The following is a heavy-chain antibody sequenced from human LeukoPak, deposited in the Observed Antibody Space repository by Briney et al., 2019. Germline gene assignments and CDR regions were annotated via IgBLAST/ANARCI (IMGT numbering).Heavy chain of an antibody. D-gene: IGHD3-3*02. CDR2: VDGDGTGT. V-gene: IGHV3-74*01. Sequence: GGSLRLSCAASGFIFNNYWMHWVRQVPGKGLEWLSRVDGDGTGTSYADSVKGRFTISRDNAKNTLNLQMNSLRAEDTAVYYCARDKIPNRVHFVYFDYWGQGTLVTVSS. CDR1: GFIFNNYW. J-gene: IGHJ4*02. CDR3: ARDKIPNRVHFVYFDY.